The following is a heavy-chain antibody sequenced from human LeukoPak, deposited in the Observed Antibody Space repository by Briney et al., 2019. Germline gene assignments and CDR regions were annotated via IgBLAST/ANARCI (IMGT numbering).Heavy chain of an antibody. V-gene: IGHV3-30*03. CDR3: TTEGGGDVDY. CDR1: GFTFSTYG. D-gene: IGHD2-21*01. J-gene: IGHJ4*02. Sequence: GKSPRLSCAVSGFTFSTYGMHWVRQAPGKGLEWLSNISNDGSIKSYADAVKGRFTISRDNSKNTLYLQMNSLRTEDTAVYYCTTEGGGDVDYWGQGTLVTVSS. CDR2: ISNDGSIK.